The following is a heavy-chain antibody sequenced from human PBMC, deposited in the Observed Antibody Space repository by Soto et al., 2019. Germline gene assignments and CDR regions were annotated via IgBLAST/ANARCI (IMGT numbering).Heavy chain of an antibody. Sequence: SETLSLTCTVSGGSISGYYWSWLRQPPGKGLQWIGYIYNIGSTNYNPSLRSRVTISIDRSKNQFSLNLSSVTAADTAVYYCARAGPGFCTNGVCWFDPWGQGTLVT. CDR2: IYNIGST. D-gene: IGHD2-8*01. J-gene: IGHJ5*02. CDR1: GGSISGYY. V-gene: IGHV4-59*12. CDR3: ARAGPGFCTNGVCWFDP.